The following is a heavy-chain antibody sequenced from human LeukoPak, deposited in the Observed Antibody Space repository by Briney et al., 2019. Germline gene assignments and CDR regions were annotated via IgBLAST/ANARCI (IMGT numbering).Heavy chain of an antibody. CDR3: ARGGTRGYSGYGPEY. Sequence: PGGSLRLSCTASGFTFGDYAMTWVRQAPGKGLEWVAVISDDGSNKYDADSVKGRFTISRDNSKNTLYMQMSSLRVEDTAVYYCARGGTRGYSGYGPEYWGQGTLVTVSS. D-gene: IGHD5-12*01. V-gene: IGHV3-30-3*01. CDR2: ISDDGSNK. CDR1: GFTFGDYA. J-gene: IGHJ4*02.